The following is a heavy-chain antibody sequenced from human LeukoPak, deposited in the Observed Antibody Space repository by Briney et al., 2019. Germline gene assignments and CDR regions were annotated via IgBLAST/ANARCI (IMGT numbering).Heavy chain of an antibody. V-gene: IGHV3-21*01. Sequence: GGSLRLSCAASGFTFSSYSMNWVRQAPGKGLEWVSSISSSSSYIYYADSVKGRFTISRDNAKNSLYLQMNSLRAEDTAVYYCARDRHYYDSSGRLHLWGQGTLVTVSS. CDR2: ISSSSSYI. J-gene: IGHJ4*02. D-gene: IGHD3-22*01. CDR1: GFTFSSYS. CDR3: ARDRHYYDSSGRLHL.